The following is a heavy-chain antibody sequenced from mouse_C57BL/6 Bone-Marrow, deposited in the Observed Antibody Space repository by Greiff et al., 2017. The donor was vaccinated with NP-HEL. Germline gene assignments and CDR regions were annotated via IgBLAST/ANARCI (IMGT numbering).Heavy chain of an antibody. J-gene: IGHJ2*01. CDR1: GYTFTSYW. CDR3: ARGEYCY. V-gene: IGHV1-64*01. CDR2: IHPNSGST. D-gene: IGHD5-2*01. Sequence: QVHVKQSGAELVKPGASVKLSCKASGYTFTSYWMHWVKQRPGQGLEWIGMIHPNSGSTNYNEKFKSKATLTVDKSSSTAYMQLSSLTSEDSAVYYCARGEYCYWGQGTTLTVSS.